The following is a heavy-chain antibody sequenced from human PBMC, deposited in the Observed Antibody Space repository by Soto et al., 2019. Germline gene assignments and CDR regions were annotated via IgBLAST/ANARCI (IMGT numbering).Heavy chain of an antibody. CDR2: IYYSGST. D-gene: IGHD2-15*01. CDR3: AREGSYKNYYYYGMDV. Sequence: SETLSLTCTVSGVSITYINNRCSSWFRLPPGKGLEWIGYIYYSGSTNYNPSLKSRVTISVDTSKNQFSLKLSSVTAADTAVYYCAREGSYKNYYYYGMDVWGQGTTVTVSS. CDR1: GVSITYINNRC. J-gene: IGHJ6*02. V-gene: IGHV4-61*01.